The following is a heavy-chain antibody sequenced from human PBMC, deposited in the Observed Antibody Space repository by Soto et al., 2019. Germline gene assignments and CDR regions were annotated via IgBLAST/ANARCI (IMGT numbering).Heavy chain of an antibody. J-gene: IGHJ4*02. CDR1: GGSFSSGGYY. V-gene: IGHV4-31*03. CDR2: IYYSGSA. CDR3: ARVRDSVGISVQARFDC. Sequence: QVQLQESGPGLVKPSQTLSLICTVSGGSFSSGGYYWSWIRQHPGKGLEWIGYIYYSGSAYYNPSLKSRVTISVDTSKNQFSLKLSSVTAAGTAVDYCARVRDSVGISVQARFDCWGQGTVVTVSS. D-gene: IGHD3-10*01.